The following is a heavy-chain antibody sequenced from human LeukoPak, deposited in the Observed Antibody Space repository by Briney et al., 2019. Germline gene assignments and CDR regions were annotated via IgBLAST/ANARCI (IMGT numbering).Heavy chain of an antibody. D-gene: IGHD6-13*01. CDR1: GGSISSYY. J-gene: IGHJ6*02. CDR3: ASHSSSWYKPYYYYGMDV. CDR2: IFTSGST. V-gene: IGHV4-4*07. Sequence: PSETLSLTCTVSGGSISSYYWSWIRQPAGKGLEWIGRIFTSGSTNYSPSLKSRVTMSVDTSKNQFSLKLSSVTAADTAVYYCASHSSSWYKPYYYYGMDVWGQGTTVTVSS.